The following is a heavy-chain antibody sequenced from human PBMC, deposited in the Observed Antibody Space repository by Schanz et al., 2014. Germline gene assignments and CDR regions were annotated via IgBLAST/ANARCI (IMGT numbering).Heavy chain of an antibody. Sequence: QLQLRESGPGLVKPSETLSLICSVSGTSITSSTYYWGWIRQPPGKGPEWIGSISYSGNTYYTPPLKGRVPISLDTSKTQSSLKLPTVTAADTAVYYCARPSSVVGITGWFDTWGQGTLVTVSS. CDR2: ISYSGNT. D-gene: IGHD3-22*01. CDR1: GTSITSSTYY. CDR3: ARPSSVVGITGWFDT. V-gene: IGHV4-39*01. J-gene: IGHJ5*02.